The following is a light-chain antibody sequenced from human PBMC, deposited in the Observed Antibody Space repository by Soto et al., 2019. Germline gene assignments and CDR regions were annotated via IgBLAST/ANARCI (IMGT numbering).Light chain of an antibody. CDR3: SSYAASNNFFFV. CDR1: SSEVGGYNY. V-gene: IGLV2-8*01. J-gene: IGLJ3*02. CDR2: EVT. Sequence: QSFLNQPPPPARAPGQLVTISCPGTSSEVGGYNYVSWFQKYPGRAPKLMIYEVTKRPSRGPDRFSGSKAGNTAPLNRSGLQAEFGVDYYCSSYAASNNFFFVVGGGTKVPV.